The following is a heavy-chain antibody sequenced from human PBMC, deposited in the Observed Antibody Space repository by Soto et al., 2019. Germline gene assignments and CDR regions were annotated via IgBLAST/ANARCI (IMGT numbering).Heavy chain of an antibody. CDR3: ARGTSPGYSYGPRSAHLVY. CDR1: GGTSRNYV. V-gene: IGHV1-69*13. Sequence: ASVKVSCKDSGGTSRNYVISWVRQAPGQGLEWMGGIIPIFGTPTYAQKFQGRVTITADDSTSTAYMELSSLRSEDTAVYYCARGTSPGYSYGPRSAHLVYWGQGTLVTVSS. D-gene: IGHD5-18*01. J-gene: IGHJ4*02. CDR2: IIPIFGTP.